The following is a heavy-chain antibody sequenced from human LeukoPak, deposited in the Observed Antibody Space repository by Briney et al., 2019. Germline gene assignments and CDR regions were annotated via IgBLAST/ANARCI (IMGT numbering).Heavy chain of an antibody. D-gene: IGHD2-8*01. CDR1: GYTFTGYY. J-gene: IGHJ4*02. V-gene: IGHV1-2*02. CDR2: INPNSGGT. CDR3: ARDVGYCTNGVCYIKEN. Sequence: ASVKVSCKASGYTFTGYYMHWVRQAPGQGLEWMGWINPNSGGTNYAQKFQGRVTMTRDTSISKAYMELSRLRSDDTAVYYCARDVGYCTNGVCYIKENWGQGTLVTVSS.